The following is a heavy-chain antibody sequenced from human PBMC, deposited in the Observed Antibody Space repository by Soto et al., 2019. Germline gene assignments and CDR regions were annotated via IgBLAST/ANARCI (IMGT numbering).Heavy chain of an antibody. Sequence: GGSLRLCCAASVFTFSNSGMHWVRQAPGKGLEWVAIIWHDGNNKYYADSVRGRFIISRDNSKNRLYLQMNSLRAEDTAVYYCASDLVGASDSYGLDVWGQGTPVTVSS. CDR2: IWHDGNNK. J-gene: IGHJ6*02. CDR1: VFTFSNSG. CDR3: ASDLVGASDSYGLDV. V-gene: IGHV3-33*01. D-gene: IGHD1-26*01.